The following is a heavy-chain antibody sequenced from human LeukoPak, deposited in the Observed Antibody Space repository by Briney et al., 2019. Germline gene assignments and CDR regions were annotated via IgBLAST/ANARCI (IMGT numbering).Heavy chain of an antibody. CDR3: ARDYGGDYYGSGSSPDY. J-gene: IGHJ4*02. Sequence: ASVKVSCKASGYTFTSYGISWVRQAPGQGLEWMGWISAYNGNTNYAQRLQGRVTMTTDTSTSTAYMELRSLRSDDTAVYYCARDYGGDYYGSGSSPDYWGQGTLVTVSS. D-gene: IGHD3-10*01. CDR2: ISAYNGNT. CDR1: GYTFTSYG. V-gene: IGHV1-18*01.